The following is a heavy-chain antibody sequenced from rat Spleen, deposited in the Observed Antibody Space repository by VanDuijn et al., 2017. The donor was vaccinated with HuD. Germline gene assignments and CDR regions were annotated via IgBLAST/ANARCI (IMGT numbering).Heavy chain of an antibody. D-gene: IGHD1-4*01. CDR3: TRETGYNSYFDY. CDR1: GLSFSNYD. J-gene: IGHJ2*01. V-gene: IGHV5-20*01. CDR2: ISYDGGRT. Sequence: EVQLVESGGGAVQPGRSMKLSCAASGLSFSNYDMAWVRQAPTKGLEWVASISYDGGRTYYRDSVKGRFTISRDNAKNTLYLQMDSLRSEDTATYYCTRETGYNSYFDYWGQGVMVTVSS.